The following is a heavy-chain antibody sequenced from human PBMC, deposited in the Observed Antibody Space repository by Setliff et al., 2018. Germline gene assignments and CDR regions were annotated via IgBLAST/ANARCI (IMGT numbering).Heavy chain of an antibody. CDR3: ARDRRGGYGAINWFDP. V-gene: IGHV4-31*03. D-gene: IGHD3-16*01. Sequence: SETLSLTCSVSGDSIGRGGYYWSWIRQQPGKGLEWIASIYYSGSTYYNPSPKSRLRVSMDSSKNQFYLDLSSVTAADTAVYYCARDRRGGYGAINWFDPWGQGTLVTVS. CDR1: GDSIGRGGYY. J-gene: IGHJ5*02. CDR2: IYYSGST.